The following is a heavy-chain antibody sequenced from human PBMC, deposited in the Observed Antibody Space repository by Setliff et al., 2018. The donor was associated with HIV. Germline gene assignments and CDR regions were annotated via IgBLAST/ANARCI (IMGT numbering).Heavy chain of an antibody. D-gene: IGHD2-21*01. V-gene: IGHV3-23*01. CDR3: AKLREGHVYSQYDS. CDR2: ISGSGGGT. CDR1: GFTFTSYD. J-gene: IGHJ5*01. Sequence: PGGSLRLSCAASGFTFTSYDMNWVRQAPGKGLEWVSGISGSGGGTYYADSVQGRFTISRGNSQNALYLQMDSLRAEDTAVYHCAKLREGHVYSQYDSWGHGTLVTVSS.